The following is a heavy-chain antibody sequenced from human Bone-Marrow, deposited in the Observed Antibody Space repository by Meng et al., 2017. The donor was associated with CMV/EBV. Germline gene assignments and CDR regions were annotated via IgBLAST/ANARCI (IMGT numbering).Heavy chain of an antibody. CDR2: IYYTGGT. J-gene: IGHJ4*02. V-gene: IGHV4-61*01. Sequence: LTCTVSGGSVSSNNYYWSWIRQPPGKGLEWIGYIYYTGGTNYNPSLKSRVTISIDTSKNQFSLKLSSVTAADTAVYYCARTEGGMGGNRYFDYWGQGTRVTVSS. D-gene: IGHD2/OR15-2a*01. CDR3: ARTEGGMGGNRYFDY. CDR1: GGSVSSNNYY.